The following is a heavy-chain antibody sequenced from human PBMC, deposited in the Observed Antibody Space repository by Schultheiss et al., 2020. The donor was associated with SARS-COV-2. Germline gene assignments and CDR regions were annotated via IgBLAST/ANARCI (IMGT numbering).Heavy chain of an antibody. V-gene: IGHV4-59*12. Sequence: SETLSLTCAVSGGSISSYYWSWIRQPAGKGLEWIGYIYYSGSTNYNPSLKSRVTMSVDTSKNQFSLKLSSVTAADTAVYYCAREWYGAAAGGHYYYGMDVWGQGTTVTVSS. CDR1: GGSISSYY. CDR2: IYYSGST. CDR3: AREWYGAAAGGHYYYGMDV. D-gene: IGHD6-13*01. J-gene: IGHJ6*02.